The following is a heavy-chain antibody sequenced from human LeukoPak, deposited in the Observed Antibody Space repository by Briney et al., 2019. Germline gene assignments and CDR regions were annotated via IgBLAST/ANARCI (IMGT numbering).Heavy chain of an antibody. CDR3: AELGITMIGGV. V-gene: IGHV3-21*01. J-gene: IGHJ6*04. CDR2: ISSSSSYI. D-gene: IGHD3-10*02. CDR1: EFSVGSNY. Sequence: GGSLGLSCAASEFSVGSNYMTWVRQAPGKGLEWVSSISSSSSYIYYADSVKGRFTISRDNAKNSLYLQMNSLRAEDTAVYYCAELGITMIGGVWGKGTTVTISS.